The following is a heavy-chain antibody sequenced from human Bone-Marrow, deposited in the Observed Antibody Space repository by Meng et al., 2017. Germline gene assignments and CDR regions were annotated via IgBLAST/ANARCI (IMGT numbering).Heavy chain of an antibody. V-gene: IGHV3-30*01. CDR1: GFTFSSYA. CDR3: ARLVVVAAIDY. J-gene: IGHJ4*02. Sequence: GQLGESGGGLVLPGGSLRLSCAASGFTFSSYAMHWVCQAPGKGLEWVAVISYDGSNKYYADSVKGRFTISRDNSKNTLYLQMNSLRAEDTAVYYCARLVVVAAIDYWGQGTLVTVSS. CDR2: ISYDGSNK. D-gene: IGHD2-15*01.